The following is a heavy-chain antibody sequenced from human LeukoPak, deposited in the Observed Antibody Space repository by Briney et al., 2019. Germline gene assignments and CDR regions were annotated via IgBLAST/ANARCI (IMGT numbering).Heavy chain of an antibody. CDR3: ATHGYYDSRGYYYVDY. Sequence: GASVKVSCTVSGYTLTELSMHWVRQAPGKGLEWMGGFDPEDGETIYAQKFQGSVTMTEDTSTDTAYMELSSLRSEDTAVYYCATHGYYDSRGYYYVDYWGQGTLVTVSS. CDR1: GYTLTELS. V-gene: IGHV1-24*01. D-gene: IGHD3-22*01. J-gene: IGHJ4*02. CDR2: FDPEDGET.